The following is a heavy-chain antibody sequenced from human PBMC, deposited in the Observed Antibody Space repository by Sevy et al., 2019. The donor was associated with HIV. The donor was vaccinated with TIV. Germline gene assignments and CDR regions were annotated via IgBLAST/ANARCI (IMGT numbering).Heavy chain of an antibody. Sequence: ASVKVSCKASGYTFTSYGISWVRQAPGQGLEWMGWISAYNGNTNYAQKLQGRVTMTTNTSTSTAYMERRSLRSDDTAVYYCARDFGITMIVVVITIDNYYYGMDVWGQGTTVTVSS. CDR3: ARDFGITMIVVVITIDNYYYGMDV. CDR2: ISAYNGNT. J-gene: IGHJ6*02. D-gene: IGHD3-22*01. V-gene: IGHV1-18*04. CDR1: GYTFTSYG.